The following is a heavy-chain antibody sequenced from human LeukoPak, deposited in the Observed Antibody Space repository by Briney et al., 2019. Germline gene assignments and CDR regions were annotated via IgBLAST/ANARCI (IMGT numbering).Heavy chain of an antibody. CDR2: TYYRSKWYN. J-gene: IGHJ4*02. Sequence: SQTLSLTCAISGDSVSSNSVAWNWIRQSPSRGLEWLGSTYYRSKWYNDYVLSVKSRITINPDTSKNQFSLQLNSVTPEDTAVYYCARDRGSLRYYFDYWGQGTLVTVSS. CDR1: GDSVSSNSVA. D-gene: IGHD1-26*01. V-gene: IGHV6-1*01. CDR3: ARDRGSLRYYFDY.